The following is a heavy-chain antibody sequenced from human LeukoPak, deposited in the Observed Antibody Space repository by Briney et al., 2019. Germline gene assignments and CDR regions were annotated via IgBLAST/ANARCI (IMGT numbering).Heavy chain of an antibody. CDR3: ARREGTFDWFDP. Sequence: SETLSLTCTVSGGSISSSSYYWGWIRQPPGKGLEWIGSIYYSGSTYYNPSLKSRVTISVDTSKNQFSLKLSSVTAADTAVYYCARREGTFDWFDPWGQGTLVTVSS. CDR2: IYYSGST. J-gene: IGHJ5*02. D-gene: IGHD3-10*01. CDR1: GGSISSSSYY. V-gene: IGHV4-39*07.